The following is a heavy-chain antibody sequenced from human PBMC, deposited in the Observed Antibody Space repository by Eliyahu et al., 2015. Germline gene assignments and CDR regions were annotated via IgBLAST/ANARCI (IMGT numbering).Heavy chain of an antibody. D-gene: IGHD1-26*01. CDR3: ARSAFIVGARGRHGYFDY. V-gene: IGHV4-4*02. CDR2: IYHSGST. J-gene: IGHJ4*02. Sequence: QVQLQESGPGLVKPSGTLSLTCAVSGGSIXXSNWWSWVPQPPGKGLEWIGEIYHSGSTNYXPSLKSRVTISVDKSKNQFSLKLSSVTAADTAVYYCARSAFIVGARGRHGYFDYWGQGTLVTVSS. CDR1: GGSIXXSNW.